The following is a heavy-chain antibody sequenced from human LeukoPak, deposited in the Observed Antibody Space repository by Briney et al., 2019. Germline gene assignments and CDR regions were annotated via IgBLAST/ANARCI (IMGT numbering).Heavy chain of an antibody. J-gene: IGHJ4*02. CDR2: INHSGST. Sequence: SETLSLTCAVYGGSFSGYYWSWIRQPPGKGLEWIGEINHSGSTNYNPSLKSRVTISVDKSKNQFSLKLSSVTAADTAVYYCATRSDYDILTGYSYHFDYWGQGTLVTVSS. D-gene: IGHD3-9*01. CDR1: GGSFSGYY. V-gene: IGHV4-34*01. CDR3: ATRSDYDILTGYSYHFDY.